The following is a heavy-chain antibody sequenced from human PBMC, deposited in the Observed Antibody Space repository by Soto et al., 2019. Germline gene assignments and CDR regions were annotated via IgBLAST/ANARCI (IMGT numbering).Heavy chain of an antibody. CDR1: GYTFTSYD. Sequence: GASVKVSCKASGYTFTSYDINWVRQATGQGLEWMGWMNPNSGNTGYAQKFQGRVTMTRNTSISTAYMELSSLRSEDTAVYYCARANNLPVETCYYYCCIDVWGQGTTVTVSS. CDR3: ARANNLPVETCYYYCCIDV. J-gene: IGHJ6*02. V-gene: IGHV1-8*01. CDR2: MNPNSGNT.